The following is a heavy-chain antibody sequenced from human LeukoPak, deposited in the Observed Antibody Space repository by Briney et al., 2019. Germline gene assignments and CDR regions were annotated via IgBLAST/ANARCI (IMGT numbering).Heavy chain of an antibody. CDR1: GFMFSGYS. D-gene: IGHD6-19*01. J-gene: IGHJ2*01. CDR3: AKEPTSRGSGRGYFDL. V-gene: IGHV3-21*04. Sequence: GGSLRLSCAASGFMFSGYSMNWVRQAPGKGLEWVSSISSSSSYIFYADSVKGRFTISRDNSKNTLYLQVNSLRAEDTAVYFCAKEPTSRGSGRGYFDLWGRGPWSLSPQ. CDR2: ISSSSSYI.